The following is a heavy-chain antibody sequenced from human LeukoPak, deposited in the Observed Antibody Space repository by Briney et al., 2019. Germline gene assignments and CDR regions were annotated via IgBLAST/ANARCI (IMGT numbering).Heavy chain of an antibody. V-gene: IGHV4-30-2*01. Sequence: SETLSLTCAVSGGSISSGGYSWSWIRQPPGKGQEWIGYIYHSGSTYYNPSLKSRVTISVDRSKNQFSLKLSSVTAADTAVYYCAREGSSGCLDYWGQGTLVTVSS. D-gene: IGHD6-19*01. J-gene: IGHJ4*02. CDR2: IYHSGST. CDR1: GGSISSGGYS. CDR3: AREGSSGCLDY.